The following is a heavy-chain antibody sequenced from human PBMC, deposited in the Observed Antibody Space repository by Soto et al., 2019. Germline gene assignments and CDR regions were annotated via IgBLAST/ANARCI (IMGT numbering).Heavy chain of an antibody. CDR3: ASREYSSALQEFGRDY. Sequence: SETLSLTCTVSGYSISSGYYWGWIRQPPGKGLEWIGSIYHSGSTYYNPSLKSRVTISVDTSKNQFSLKLSSVTAADTAVYYCASREYSSALQEFGRDYWGQGTLVTVSS. V-gene: IGHV4-38-2*02. J-gene: IGHJ4*02. CDR2: IYHSGST. CDR1: GYSISSGYY. D-gene: IGHD6-6*01.